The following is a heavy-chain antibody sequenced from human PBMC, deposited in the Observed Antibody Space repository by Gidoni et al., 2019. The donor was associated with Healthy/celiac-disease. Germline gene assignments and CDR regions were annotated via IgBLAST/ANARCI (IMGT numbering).Heavy chain of an antibody. CDR3: ARDYSNYVFNYYYGMDV. CDR2: IYYSGST. V-gene: IGHV4-59*01. D-gene: IGHD4-4*01. Sequence: QVQLQESGPGLVKPSETLSLPCTVSGGSIISYYWSWIRQPPGKGLEWIGYIYYSGSTNYNPSLKSRVTISVDTSKNQFSLKLSSVTAADTAVYYCARDYSNYVFNYYYGMDVWGQGTTVTVSS. J-gene: IGHJ6*02. CDR1: GGSIISYY.